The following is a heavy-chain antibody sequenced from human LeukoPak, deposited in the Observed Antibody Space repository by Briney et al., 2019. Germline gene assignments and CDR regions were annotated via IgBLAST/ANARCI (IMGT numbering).Heavy chain of an antibody. CDR3: ARDPTTVITNPYYFDD. J-gene: IGHJ4*02. D-gene: IGHD4-23*01. V-gene: IGHV4-34*01. CDR1: GGSFFGYH. CDR2: INHRGTT. Sequence: PSETLSLTCAVSGGSFFGYHWNWVRQVPGKGLEWIGEINHRGTTTYNPSIKSRVTISVDKSKNQFSLRLRSVTAADTPLYYCARDPTTVITNPYYFDDWGQGTLVTVSS.